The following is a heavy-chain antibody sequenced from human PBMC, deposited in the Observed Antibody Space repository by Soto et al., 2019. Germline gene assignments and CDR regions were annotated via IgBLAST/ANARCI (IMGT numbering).Heavy chain of an antibody. CDR1: GGSISSYY. J-gene: IGHJ6*02. Sequence: PSETLSLTCTVSGGSISSYYWSWIRQPPGKGLEWIGYIYYSGSTNYNPSLKSRVTISVDTSKNQFSLKLSSVTAADTAVYYCARARFGGYGPLTYYYYYGMDVWGQGTTVTVSS. D-gene: IGHD6-25*01. V-gene: IGHV4-59*01. CDR3: ARARFGGYGPLTYYYYYGMDV. CDR2: IYYSGST.